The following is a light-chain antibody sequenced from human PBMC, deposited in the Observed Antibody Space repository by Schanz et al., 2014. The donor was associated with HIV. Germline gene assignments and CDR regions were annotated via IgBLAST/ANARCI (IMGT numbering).Light chain of an antibody. CDR1: SSNFRSNA. CDR3: CSYAASYTWV. CDR2: NTY. V-gene: IGLV1-44*01. J-gene: IGLJ3*02. Sequence: QSVLTQPPSASGTPGQRVTISCSGSSSNFRSNAVNWYQQLPGTAPKLVIYNTYHRPSGVPDRFSGSQSGTSASLAISGLQTEDEADYFCCSYAASYTWVFGGGTKVTVL.